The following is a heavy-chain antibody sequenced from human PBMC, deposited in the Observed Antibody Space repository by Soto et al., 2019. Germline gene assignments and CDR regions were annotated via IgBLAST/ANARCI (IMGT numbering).Heavy chain of an antibody. J-gene: IGHJ4*02. Sequence: PGGSLRLSCAASGFTFISYAMSGVRQAQGKGLEWVSAISGSGGSTYYADSVKGRFTISRDNSKNTLYLQMNSLRAEDTAVYYCAKDRRVYYYDSSFVWGQGTLVTVSS. CDR1: GFTFISYA. CDR2: ISGSGGST. V-gene: IGHV3-23*01. D-gene: IGHD3-22*01. CDR3: AKDRRVYYYDSSFV.